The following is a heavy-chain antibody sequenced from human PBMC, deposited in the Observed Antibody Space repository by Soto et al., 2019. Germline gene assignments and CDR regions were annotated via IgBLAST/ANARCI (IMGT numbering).Heavy chain of an antibody. CDR2: IKSKTDGGTT. CDR1: GFTFSNAW. D-gene: IGHD6-6*01. CDR3: TPARGSSGVSHY. J-gene: IGHJ4*02. Sequence: EVQLVESGGGLVKPGGSLRLSCAASGFTFSNAWMSWVRQAPGKGLEWVGRIKSKTDGGTTDYAAPVKGRFTISRDDSKNTLYLQMNSMKTEDTAVYYCTPARGSSGVSHYWGQGTLVTDSS. V-gene: IGHV3-15*01.